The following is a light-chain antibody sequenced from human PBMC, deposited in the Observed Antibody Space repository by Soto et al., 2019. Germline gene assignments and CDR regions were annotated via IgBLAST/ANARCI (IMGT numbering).Light chain of an antibody. CDR2: EVN. CDR3: SSYAGGTSV. CDR1: SNDVGGYNY. J-gene: IGLJ2*01. Sequence: QSALAQPPSASGSPAQSVAISCTGTSNDVGGYNYVSWYQQHPGKAPKLMIYEVNKRPSGVPDRFSGSKSDNTASLTVPGLHGDVEDDYYCSSYAGGTSVFGGGTKGTVL. V-gene: IGLV2-8*01.